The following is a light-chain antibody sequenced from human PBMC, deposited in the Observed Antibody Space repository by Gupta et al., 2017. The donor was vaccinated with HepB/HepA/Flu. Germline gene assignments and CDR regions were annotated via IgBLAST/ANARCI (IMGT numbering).Light chain of an antibody. Sequence: QSVLTQPPSASGTPGQRVTISCSGGTSNIGRNPVNWYQQLPGTAPKLLIYSNNQRPSGVPDRFSGSKSGTSASLAISGLQSEDEAYYYCAAWDDSLNGYVVFGGGTKLTVL. CDR1: TSNIGRNP. CDR3: AAWDDSLNGYVV. J-gene: IGLJ2*01. V-gene: IGLV1-44*01. CDR2: SNN.